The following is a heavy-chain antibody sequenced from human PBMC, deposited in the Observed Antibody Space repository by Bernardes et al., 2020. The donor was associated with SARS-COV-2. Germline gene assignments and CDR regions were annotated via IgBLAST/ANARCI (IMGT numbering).Heavy chain of an antibody. V-gene: IGHV1-24*01. J-gene: IGHJ6*02. CDR2: FDPEDGET. CDR1: GYTLTALS. Sequence: ASVKVSCKVSGYTLTALSMHWVRQAPGQGLEWMGGFDPEDGETIYAQKFQGRVTMTEDTSTDTAYMELSSLRSEDTAVYYCATDGAGYYYYGMDVWGQGTTVTVSS. CDR3: ATDGAGYYYYGMDV.